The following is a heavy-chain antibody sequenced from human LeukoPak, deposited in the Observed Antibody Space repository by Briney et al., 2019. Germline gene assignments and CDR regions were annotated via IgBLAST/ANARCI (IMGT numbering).Heavy chain of an antibody. J-gene: IGHJ4*02. Sequence: GWSLRLSCVASGFAFSRYWISWVRQAPGKGLEWVANIKQDGGEKYYVDSVKGRFTISRDNAKNSLFLQMNSLRVEDTAVYYCARLGGSYYTYWGQGTLVTVSS. CDR1: GFAFSRYW. CDR2: IKQDGGEK. V-gene: IGHV3-7*01. D-gene: IGHD1-26*01. CDR3: ARLGGSYYTY.